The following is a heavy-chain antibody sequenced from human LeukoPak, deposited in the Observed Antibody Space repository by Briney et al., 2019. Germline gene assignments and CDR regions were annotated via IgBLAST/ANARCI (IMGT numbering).Heavy chain of an antibody. CDR2: IKQDGSET. CDR1: GFTFSRYW. J-gene: IGHJ4*02. Sequence: GGSLRLSCAASGFTFSRYWMTWVRQAPGKGLEWVANIKQDGSETYYVYAVKGRFTISRDNAKNSLYLQMNSLTVDDTALYFCARGRYSSYMYYFDYWGQGTLVTVSS. V-gene: IGHV3-7*01. D-gene: IGHD5-12*01. CDR3: ARGRYSSYMYYFDY.